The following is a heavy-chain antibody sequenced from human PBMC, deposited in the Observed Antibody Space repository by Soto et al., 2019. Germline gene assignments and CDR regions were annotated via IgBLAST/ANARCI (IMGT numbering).Heavy chain of an antibody. D-gene: IGHD3-22*01. J-gene: IGHJ4*02. V-gene: IGHV1-18*01. CDR1: GYTFTSYG. CDR2: ISAYNGNT. CDR3: ARVRDGYYDSSCYYYGGHFAY. Sequence: QVQLVQSGAEVKKPGASVKVSCKASGYTFTSYGISWVRQAPGQGLEWMGWISAYNGNTNYAQKLQGRVTMTTDTSTSTAYMELRSLRSDDTAVYYCARVRDGYYDSSCYYYGGHFAYWGQGTLVTVSS.